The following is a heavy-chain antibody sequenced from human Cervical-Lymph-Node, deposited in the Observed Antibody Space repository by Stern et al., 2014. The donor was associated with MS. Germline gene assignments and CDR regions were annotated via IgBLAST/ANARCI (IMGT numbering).Heavy chain of an antibody. J-gene: IGHJ3*02. Sequence: QVQLVESGAEVKDPGASVKVSCKASGYSFISHAMHWVRQAPGQTFEGMGWINGDNGNTKYSQKLQGRVTITRDKTTSTAYMELSSLTSEDTAVYYCARAGYCSPSTCSDAFDIWGQGTMVTVSS. CDR1: GYSFISHA. V-gene: IGHV1-3*01. CDR3: ARAGYCSPSTCSDAFDI. D-gene: IGHD2-15*01. CDR2: INGDNGNT.